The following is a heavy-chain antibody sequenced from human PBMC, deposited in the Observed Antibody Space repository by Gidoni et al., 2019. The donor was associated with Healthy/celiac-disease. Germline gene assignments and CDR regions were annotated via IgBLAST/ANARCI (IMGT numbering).Heavy chain of an antibody. CDR2: IYCSGST. CDR3: ARESLYYYDSSGYYYYYGMDV. J-gene: IGHJ6*02. D-gene: IGHD3-22*01. Sequence: QVQLQQSGPGLGQPSATLSLTCTVSGGSISSCYWSWIRQPPGKGLEWIGYIYCSGSTNYNPSLKSRVTISVDTTKNQFSLKLSSVTAADTAVYYCARESLYYYDSSGYYYYYGMDVWGQGTTVTVSS. V-gene: IGHV4-59*01. CDR1: GGSISSCY.